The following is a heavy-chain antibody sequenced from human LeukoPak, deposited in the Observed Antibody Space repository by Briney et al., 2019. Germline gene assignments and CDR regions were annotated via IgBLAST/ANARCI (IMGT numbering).Heavy chain of an antibody. J-gene: IGHJ6*02. CDR3: ARDTGYNYGYYYYGMDV. CDR1: GGTFTSYA. V-gene: IGHV1-69*01. D-gene: IGHD5-18*01. Sequence: SVKVSCKASGGTFTSYAISWVRQAPGQGLEWMGGIIPIFGTANYAQKFQGRVTITADESTSTAYMELSSLRSEDTAVYYCARDTGYNYGYYYYGMDVWGQGTTVTVSS. CDR2: IIPIFGTA.